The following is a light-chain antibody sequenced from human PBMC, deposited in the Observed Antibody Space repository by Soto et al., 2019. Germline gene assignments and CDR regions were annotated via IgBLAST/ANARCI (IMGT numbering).Light chain of an antibody. J-gene: IGLJ3*02. V-gene: IGLV2-14*01. CDR1: SSDVGGYNY. CDR2: EVT. Sequence: ALTQPASVSGSPGQSITISCTGTSSDVGGYNYVSWYQQHAGKVPKLVICEVTNRPPGVSNRFSGSKSGNTASLTISGLQTEDEADYYCSSYTSSSTWVFGGGTKLTVL. CDR3: SSYTSSSTWV.